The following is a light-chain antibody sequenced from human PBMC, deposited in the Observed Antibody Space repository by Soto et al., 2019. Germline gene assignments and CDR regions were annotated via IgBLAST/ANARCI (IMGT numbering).Light chain of an antibody. CDR2: GAS. CDR3: QQHNDWPPST. CDR1: QSVRDN. Sequence: ETLFTQSPATLSVAPGERVTLACRASQSVRDNLAWYQQKPGQAPRLLISGASTRAPGIPDRFSGSGFGTEFSLTISSLPSEYFQVYYCQQHNDWPPSTFGQGTTRHIK. V-gene: IGKV3-15*01. J-gene: IGKJ2*01.